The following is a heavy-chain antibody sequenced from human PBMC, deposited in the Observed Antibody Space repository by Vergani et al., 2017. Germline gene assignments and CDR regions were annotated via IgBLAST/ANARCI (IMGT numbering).Heavy chain of an antibody. D-gene: IGHD2-2*02. CDR3: ARVGVDIVVVPAAIRGWFDP. Sequence: QVQLVQSGAEVKKPGSSVKVSCKASGGTFSSYAISWVRQAPGQGLEWMGGIIPSFGTANYAQKFQGRVTITADESTSTAYMELSSLRSEDTAVYYCARVGVDIVVVPAAIRGWFDPWGQGTLVTVSS. J-gene: IGHJ5*02. V-gene: IGHV1-69*01. CDR1: GGTFSSYA. CDR2: IIPSFGTA.